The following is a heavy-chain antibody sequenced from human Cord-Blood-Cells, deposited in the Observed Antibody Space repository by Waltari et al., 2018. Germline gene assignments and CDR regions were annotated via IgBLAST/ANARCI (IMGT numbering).Heavy chain of an antibody. V-gene: IGHV6-1*01. Sequence: VQLQQSGPGLVKPSQTLSLTCAIPGDSVSRNSAAWNWIRQSPSRVLEWLGRTYYRSMVDNDYAVSVKSRRTINPDTSKNQFSQQLDSVTPEDTAVYYCARDQLGRDDAFDIWGQGTMVTVSS. D-gene: IGHD6-13*01. J-gene: IGHJ3*02. CDR2: TYYRSMVDN. CDR3: ARDQLGRDDAFDI. CDR1: GDSVSRNSAA.